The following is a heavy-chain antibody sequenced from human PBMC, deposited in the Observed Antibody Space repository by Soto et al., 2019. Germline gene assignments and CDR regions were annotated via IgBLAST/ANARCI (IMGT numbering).Heavy chain of an antibody. J-gene: IGHJ4*01. CDR1: GGSISSSNW. D-gene: IGHD2-2*01. CDR3: ARVQGCSSSSCYDAACDY. Sequence: QVQLQESGPGLVKPSGTLSLTCAVSGGSISSSNWWSWVRQPPGKGLEWIGEIYHSGSTNYNPSRKGRVTISVNKAKNQFPLKLSPVTAADTAVYYCARVQGCSSSSCYDAACDYRGQGTLVTASS. CDR2: IYHSGST. V-gene: IGHV4-4*02.